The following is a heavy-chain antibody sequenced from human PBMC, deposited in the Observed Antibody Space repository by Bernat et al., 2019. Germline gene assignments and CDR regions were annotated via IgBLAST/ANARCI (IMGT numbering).Heavy chain of an antibody. V-gene: IGHV1-24*01. J-gene: IGHJ5*02. CDR1: GYTLTELS. CDR2: FDPEDGET. D-gene: IGHD3-10*01. Sequence: QVQLVQSGAEVKKPGASVKVSCKVSGYTLTELSMHWVRQAPGKGLEWMGGFDPEDGETLYPQKFPARVTMTDDTSTDAAYMELRSLRSEHTAMYYCATGRYGVSFDPWGQGALVTVSS. CDR3: ATGRYGVSFDP.